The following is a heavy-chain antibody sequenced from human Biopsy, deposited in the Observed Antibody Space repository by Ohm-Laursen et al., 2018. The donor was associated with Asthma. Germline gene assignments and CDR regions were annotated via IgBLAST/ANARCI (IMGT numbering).Heavy chain of an antibody. CDR2: ISVYNGNT. J-gene: IGHJ6*02. V-gene: IGHV1-18*01. Sequence: ASVKVSCNTSGYTFNSAGITWVRQAPGQGLEWMGWISVYNGNTKVAQKLQDRVTMITDTSTSTAYMELRSLRSDDTAVYCCARAVDYSHYYGIDVWGQGTTVTVS. CDR3: ARAVDYSHYYGIDV. D-gene: IGHD3-10*01. CDR1: GYTFNSAG.